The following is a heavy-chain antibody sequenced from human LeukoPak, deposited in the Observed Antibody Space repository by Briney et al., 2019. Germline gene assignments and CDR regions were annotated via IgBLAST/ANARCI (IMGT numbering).Heavy chain of an antibody. V-gene: IGHV3-23*01. CDR2: ISGSGGST. CDR1: GFTFSSYA. Sequence: GGSLRLPCAASGFTFSSYAMSWVRQAPGKGLEWVSAISGSGGSTYYADSVKGRFTISRDNSKNTLYLQMNSLRAEDTAVYYCAKLWVMITFGGVIDIEAPGSSGDYWGQGTLVTVSS. CDR3: AKLWVMITFGGVIDIEAPGSSGDY. J-gene: IGHJ4*02. D-gene: IGHD3-16*02.